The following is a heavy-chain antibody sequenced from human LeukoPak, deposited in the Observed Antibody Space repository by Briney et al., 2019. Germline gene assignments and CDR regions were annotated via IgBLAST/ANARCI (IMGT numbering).Heavy chain of an antibody. CDR2: VRSSGAYI. Sequence: RGSLRLSCAASGFTFSAYSMTWVRQAPGKGLEWVASVRSSGAYIYYADSVKGRFTIYRDNAKNSLFLQMNSLRVEDTALYYCARMHLFGVVNYNYYYMDFWGKGTPVTVSS. D-gene: IGHD3-3*01. CDR3: ARMHLFGVVNYNYYYMDF. CDR1: GFTFSAYS. V-gene: IGHV3-21*01. J-gene: IGHJ6*03.